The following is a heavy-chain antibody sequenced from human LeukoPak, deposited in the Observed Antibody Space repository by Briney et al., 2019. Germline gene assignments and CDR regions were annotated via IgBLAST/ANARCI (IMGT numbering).Heavy chain of an antibody. CDR1: GFTFSNFG. V-gene: IGHV3-30*18. CDR2: ISYDGSLK. J-gene: IGHJ3*02. D-gene: IGHD3-10*01. CDR3: AKKYSYGSGAGDALDI. Sequence: GGSLRLSCAASGFTFSNFGMHWVRQAPGKGLEWVAVISYDGSLKHYLDSVKGRFTISRDNSKSTLYLQMDSLRVKDTAMYYCAKKYSYGSGAGDALDIWGHGTLVTVSS.